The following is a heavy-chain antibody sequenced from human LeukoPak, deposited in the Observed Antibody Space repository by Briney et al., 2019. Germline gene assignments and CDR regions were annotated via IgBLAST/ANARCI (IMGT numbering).Heavy chain of an antibody. CDR1: GYTFTGYY. Sequence: ASVKVSCKASGYTFTGYYMHWVRQAPGQGLEWMGWINPNSGNTGYAQKFQGRVTMTRNTSISTAYMELSSLRSEDTAVYYCARGRGGRGITMVRGIYYWGQGTLVTVSS. J-gene: IGHJ4*02. CDR2: INPNSGNT. CDR3: ARGRGGRGITMVRGIYY. D-gene: IGHD3-10*01. V-gene: IGHV1-8*02.